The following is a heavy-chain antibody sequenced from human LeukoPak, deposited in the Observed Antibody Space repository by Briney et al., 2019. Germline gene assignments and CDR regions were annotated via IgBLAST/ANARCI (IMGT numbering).Heavy chain of an antibody. Sequence: GGSLRPSCAASGFTFSSYAMSWVRQAPGKGLEWVSAISGSGGSTYYADSVKGRFTISRDNSKNTLYLQMNSLRAEDTAVYYCAKDRHGSGSYQLPRNAFDIWGQGAMVTVSS. CDR1: GFTFSSYA. V-gene: IGHV3-23*01. CDR2: ISGSGGST. J-gene: IGHJ3*02. D-gene: IGHD3-10*01. CDR3: AKDRHGSGSYQLPRNAFDI.